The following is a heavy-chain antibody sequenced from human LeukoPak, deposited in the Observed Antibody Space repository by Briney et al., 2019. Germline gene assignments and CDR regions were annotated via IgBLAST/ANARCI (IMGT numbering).Heavy chain of an antibody. Sequence: SETLSLTCAVYGGSFSGYYWSWIRQPPGKGLEWIGEINHSGSTNYNPSLKSRVTISVDTSKNQFSLKLSSVTAADTAVYYCARRGRLWLLYYYYGMDVWGQGTTVTLSS. V-gene: IGHV4-34*01. CDR2: INHSGST. CDR1: GGSFSGYY. J-gene: IGHJ6*02. CDR3: ARRGRLWLLYYYYGMDV. D-gene: IGHD5-18*01.